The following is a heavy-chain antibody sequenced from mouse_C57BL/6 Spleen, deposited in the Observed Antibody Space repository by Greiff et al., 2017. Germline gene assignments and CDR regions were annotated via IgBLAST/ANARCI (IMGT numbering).Heavy chain of an antibody. CDR2: IWSGGST. V-gene: IGHV2-2*01. CDR3: ARGDGLYYYAMEY. CDR1: GFSLTSYG. Sequence: QVQLKESGPGLVQPSQSLSITCTVSGFSLTSYGVHWVRQSPGKGLEWLGVIWSGGSTDYNAAFISRLSIRKDNSKSQVFFKMNSLQADDTAIYYCARGDGLYYYAMEYWGQGTSVTVSS. D-gene: IGHD2-3*01. J-gene: IGHJ4*01.